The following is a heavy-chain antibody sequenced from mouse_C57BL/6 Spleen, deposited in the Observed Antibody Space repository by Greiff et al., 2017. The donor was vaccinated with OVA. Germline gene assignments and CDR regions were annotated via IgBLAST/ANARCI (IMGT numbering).Heavy chain of an antibody. CDR1: GYAFSSSW. Sequence: QVQLQQSGPELVKPGASVKISCKASGYAFSSSWMNWVKQRPGKGLEWIGRIYPGDGDTNYNGKFKGKATLTADKSSSTAYMQLSSLTSEDSAVYFCARGSEGFAYWGQGTLVTVSA. V-gene: IGHV1-82*01. CDR3: ARGSEGFAY. CDR2: IYPGDGDT. J-gene: IGHJ3*01.